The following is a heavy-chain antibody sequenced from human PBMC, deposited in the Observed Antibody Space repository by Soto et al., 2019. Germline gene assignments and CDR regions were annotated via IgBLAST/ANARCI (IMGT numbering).Heavy chain of an antibody. V-gene: IGHV1-8*01. CDR3: VRDGGPLGDANWHFDP. J-gene: IGHJ2*01. CDR1: GFTFTNYD. Sequence: QVQLVQSGAEVKKPGASVKVSCKASGFTFTNYDFNWVRQAAGQGLEWMGWMNANTGDTGYAQKFQGRVTMNRDTSISTAYLELSSLRSDDTAMYYCVRDGGPLGDANWHFDPWGRGTLVTVSS. CDR2: MNANTGDT. D-gene: IGHD4-17*01.